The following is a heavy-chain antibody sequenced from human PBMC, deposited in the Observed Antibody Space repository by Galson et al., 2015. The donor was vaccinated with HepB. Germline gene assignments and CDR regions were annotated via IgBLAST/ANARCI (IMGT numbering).Heavy chain of an antibody. CDR2: IYPGDSDT. V-gene: IGHV5-51*03. D-gene: IGHD5-12*01. J-gene: IGHJ6*02. CDR3: ARVTSGYDHYYYGMDV. Sequence: QSGAEVKRPGESLKISCKGSGYSFTSYWIGWVRQMPGKGLEWMGIIYPGDSDTRYSPSFQGQVTISADKSISTAYLQWSSLKASDTAMYYCARVTSGYDHYYYGMDVWGQGTTVTVSS. CDR1: GYSFTSYW.